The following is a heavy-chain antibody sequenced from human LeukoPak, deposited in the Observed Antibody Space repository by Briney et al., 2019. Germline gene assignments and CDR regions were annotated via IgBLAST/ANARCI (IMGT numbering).Heavy chain of an antibody. CDR1: GYTFTGYY. Sequence: ASVKVSCKASGYTFTGYYMHWVRQAPGQGLEWMGWINPNSGGTNYAQKFQGRVTMTRDTSISTAYMELSRLRSDGTAVYYCARGPMVARPFDYWGQGTLVTVSS. CDR2: INPNSGGT. CDR3: ARGPMVARPFDY. J-gene: IGHJ4*02. V-gene: IGHV1-2*02. D-gene: IGHD5-12*01.